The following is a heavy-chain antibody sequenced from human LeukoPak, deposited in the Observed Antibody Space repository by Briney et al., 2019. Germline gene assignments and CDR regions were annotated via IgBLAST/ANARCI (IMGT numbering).Heavy chain of an antibody. V-gene: IGHV3-30*01. D-gene: IGHD7-27*01. CDR3: ARAPTGDGDY. CDR2: ISYDGSNK. J-gene: IGHJ4*02. Sequence: GGSLRLSCAASGFTFSSYAMHWVRQAPGKGLEWVAVISYDGSNKYYADSVKGRFTISRDNSKNTLYLQMNSLRAEDTAVYYCARAPTGDGDYWGQGTLVTVSS. CDR1: GFTFSSYA.